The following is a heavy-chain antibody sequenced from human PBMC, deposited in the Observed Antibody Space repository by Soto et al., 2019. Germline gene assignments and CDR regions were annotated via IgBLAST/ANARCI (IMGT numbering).Heavy chain of an antibody. V-gene: IGHV4-31*03. CDR2: IYYSGST. Sequence: QVQLQESGPGLVKPSQTLSLTCTVSGGSISSGGYYWSWIRQHPGKGLEWIGYIYYSGSTYYNPSLKSRVTISVDTSKNQFSLKLSSVTAADTAVYYCARDSWGCSGGSCYSWFDPWGQGTLVTVSS. CDR1: GGSISSGGYY. CDR3: ARDSWGCSGGSCYSWFDP. J-gene: IGHJ5*02. D-gene: IGHD2-15*01.